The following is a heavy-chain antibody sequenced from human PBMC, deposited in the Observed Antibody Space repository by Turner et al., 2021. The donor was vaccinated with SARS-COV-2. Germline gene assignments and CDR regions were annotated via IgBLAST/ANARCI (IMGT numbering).Heavy chain of an antibody. J-gene: IGHJ4*02. CDR2: IGGSGEST. V-gene: IGHV3-23*01. CDR1: GSTLGSYA. Sequence: VPLLESGGGLVPPGGAMSLSCAASGSTLGSYAMSWVPHGRGKGMGWGSAIGGSGESTYYLNCGKGRLTIARDKTNSSLYLQMNGLKAEDTDVYSRTKGPEIVATSGGTLVSGTVDYWGQGTLVTVSS. CDR3: TKGPEIVATSGGTLVSGTVDY. D-gene: IGHD5-12*01.